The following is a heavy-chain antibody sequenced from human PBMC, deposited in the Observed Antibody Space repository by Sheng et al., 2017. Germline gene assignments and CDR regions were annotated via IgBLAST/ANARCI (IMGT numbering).Heavy chain of an antibody. J-gene: IGHJ6*03. D-gene: IGHD3-10*01. V-gene: IGHV4-4*07. Sequence: QVQLRESGPGLVKPSETLSLTCTVSSDSINNYFWTWIRQPAGKGLEWIGRIYPGGGTNYNPSLESRVTMSVDTSKNQFSLKLTSVTAADTAVYYCARVKWFGDPSYMDVWGTGITVTVSS. CDR2: IYPGGGT. CDR3: ARVKWFGDPSYMDV. CDR1: SDSINNYF.